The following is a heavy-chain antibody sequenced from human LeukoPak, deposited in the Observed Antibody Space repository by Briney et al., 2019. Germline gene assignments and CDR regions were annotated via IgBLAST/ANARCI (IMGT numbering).Heavy chain of an antibody. CDR1: GGSISSSSYY. Sequence: KPSETLSLTCTVSGGSISSSSYYWGWIRQPPRKGLEWIGNIYYSGSTYYNPSLKSRVTISVDMSKNQFSLKRSSVTAADTALPYYARHSTPAAILDHGGYYSDYLGQRTLVTVSS. CDR2: IYYSGST. D-gene: IGHD2-2*02. V-gene: IGHV4-39*01. J-gene: IGHJ4*02. CDR3: ARHSTPAAILDHGGYYSDY.